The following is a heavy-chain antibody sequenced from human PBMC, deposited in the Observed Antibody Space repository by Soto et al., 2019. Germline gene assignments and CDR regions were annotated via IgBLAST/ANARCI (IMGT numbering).Heavy chain of an antibody. CDR1: GYTFTGYY. CDR3: AREDYCSSTSCYAPTRDYYYGMDV. V-gene: IGHV1-2*04. J-gene: IGHJ6*02. D-gene: IGHD2-2*01. Sequence: ASVKVSCKASGYTFTGYYMHWVRQAPGQGLEWMGWINPNSGGTNYAQKFQGWVTMTRDTSISTAYMELSRLRSDDTAVYYCAREDYCSSTSCYAPTRDYYYGMDVWGQGTTVTVSS. CDR2: INPNSGGT.